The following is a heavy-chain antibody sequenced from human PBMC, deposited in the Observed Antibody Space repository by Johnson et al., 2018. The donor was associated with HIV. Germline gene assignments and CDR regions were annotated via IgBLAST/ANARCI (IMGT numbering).Heavy chain of an antibody. Sequence: QVQLVESGGGVVQPGGSLRLSCAASGFTFSSHGMHWVRQAPGKGLEWVAVISYDGSNKYYADSVKGRFTISRDNSKNTLYLQMNSLRAEDTAVYYCAREGRLGSYLGGVAFDIWGQGTMVTVSS. V-gene: IGHV3-30*19. CDR1: GFTFSSHG. J-gene: IGHJ3*02. D-gene: IGHD1-26*01. CDR2: ISYDGSNK. CDR3: AREGRLGSYLGGVAFDI.